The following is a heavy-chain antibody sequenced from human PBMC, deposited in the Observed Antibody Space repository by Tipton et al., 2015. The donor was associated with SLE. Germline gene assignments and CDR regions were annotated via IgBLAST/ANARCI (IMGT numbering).Heavy chain of an antibody. CDR1: GYTFSNYW. J-gene: IGHJ6*02. Sequence: QLVQSGPEVKKPGESLKISCQASGYTFSNYWIAWVRQLPGKGLEWMGIIYPGDSNTLTRYSPSFQGQVTISVDRSMRTAYLQWSSLKASDTAIYYCARHMEGYYYYGMDVWGQGTTVTVS. CDR3: ARHMEGYYYYGMDV. V-gene: IGHV5-51*01. D-gene: IGHD3-22*01. CDR2: IYPGDSNTLT.